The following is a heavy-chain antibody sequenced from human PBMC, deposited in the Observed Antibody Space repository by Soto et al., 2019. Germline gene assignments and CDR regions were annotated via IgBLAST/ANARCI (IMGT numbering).Heavy chain of an antibody. V-gene: IGHV3-15*07. CDR3: TTRTTGNLKQNDY. CDR1: GFTFSNAW. Sequence: EVQLVESGGGLVKPGGSLRLSCAASGFTFSNAWMNWVRQAPGKGLEWVGRIKSKTDGGTTDYAAPVKGRVTISREDSKNTLYLQMNSLKTENTAVYYCTTRTTGNLKQNDYWGQGTMVTVSS. D-gene: IGHD1-1*01. CDR2: IKSKTDGGTT. J-gene: IGHJ4*02.